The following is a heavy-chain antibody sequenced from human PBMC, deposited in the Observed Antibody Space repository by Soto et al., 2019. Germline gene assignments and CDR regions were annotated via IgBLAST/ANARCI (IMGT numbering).Heavy chain of an antibody. V-gene: IGHV3-7*01. CDR3: ARVLGRYYYYMDV. CDR1: EFILDSYW. J-gene: IGHJ6*03. CDR2: IKQDGSEQ. Sequence: GGSLRLSCAAYEFILDSYWMTWVRQAPGKGLEWVANIKQDGSEQYCVDSVKGRFTISRDNAKNSLYLQMNSLRAEDTAVYYCARVLGRYYYYMDVWGKGTTVTVSS.